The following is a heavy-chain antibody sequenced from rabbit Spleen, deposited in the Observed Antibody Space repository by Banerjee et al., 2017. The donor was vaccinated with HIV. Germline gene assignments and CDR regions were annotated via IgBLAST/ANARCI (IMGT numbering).Heavy chain of an antibody. CDR3: ARDLVGVIGWNFYL. V-gene: IGHV1S40*01. CDR2: INASTGKP. D-gene: IGHD2-1*01. J-gene: IGHJ4*01. Sequence: QQLEESGGGLVKPGASLTLTCTASGFIFNSYYYMCWVRQAPGKGMEWIACINASTGKPVYATWASGRFTISRTSSTTVTLRMTSLTAADRATYFCARDLVGVIGWNFYLWGPGTLVTVS. CDR1: GFIFNSYYY.